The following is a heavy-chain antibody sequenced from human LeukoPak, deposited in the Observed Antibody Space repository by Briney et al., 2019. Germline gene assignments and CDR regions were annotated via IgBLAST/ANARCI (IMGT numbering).Heavy chain of an antibody. CDR3: ARLTSFGGAFFY. D-gene: IGHD3-16*01. V-gene: IGHV4-34*01. CDR2: INHSGST. CDR1: GGSFSGYY. Sequence: SETLSLTCAVYGGSFSGYYWSWIRQPPGKGLEWIGEINHSGSTNYNPSLKSRVTISVDTSKNQLSLKLRSVTAADTAVYYCARLTSFGGAFFYWGQGTLVTVSS. J-gene: IGHJ4*02.